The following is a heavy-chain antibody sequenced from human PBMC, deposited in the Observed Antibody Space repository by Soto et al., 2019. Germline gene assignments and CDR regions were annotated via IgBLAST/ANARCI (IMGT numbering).Heavy chain of an antibody. CDR3: AHRVDYRGSWNTGYFDY. J-gene: IGHJ4*02. CDR1: GFSLSTTGVA. V-gene: IGHV2-5*02. CDR2: IYWDDDK. Sequence: QITLKESGPTLVKPTQTLTLTCSFSGFSLSTTGVAVGWIRQPPGKALECLVLIYWDDDKRYSPSLKSRLTITRDTSKQQVVLTMTDMDPVDTATYYCAHRVDYRGSWNTGYFDYWGQGTLVTVSS. D-gene: IGHD2-15*01.